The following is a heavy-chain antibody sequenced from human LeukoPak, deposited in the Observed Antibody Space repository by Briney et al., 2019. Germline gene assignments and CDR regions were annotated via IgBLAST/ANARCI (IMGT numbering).Heavy chain of an antibody. V-gene: IGHV3-23*01. D-gene: IGHD6-19*01. CDR2: IPASGGNT. J-gene: IGHJ4*02. Sequence: YPGGSLRLSCAASGFTFSTFGMRWVRQAPGKGLEWVSTIPASGGNTYYADSVRGRSTISRDNSKNTLYLQINSLTAEDTAIYYCVRYLSGWYYFDWWGQGTLVTVSS. CDR1: GFTFSTFG. CDR3: VRYLSGWYYFDW.